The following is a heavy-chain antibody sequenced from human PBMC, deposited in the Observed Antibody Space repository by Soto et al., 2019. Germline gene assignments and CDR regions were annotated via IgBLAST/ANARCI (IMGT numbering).Heavy chain of an antibody. CDR1: GFTFSSYW. V-gene: IGHV3-7*01. D-gene: IGHD2-15*01. Sequence: EVQLVESGGGLVQPGGSLRLSCAASGFTFSSYWMSWVRQAPGKGLEWVANIKQDGSEKYYVDSVKGRFTISRDNAKNSLYLQMNSLRAEDTAVYYCARDSKVYSGGRGWQNYWGQGTLVTVSS. CDR3: ARDSKVYSGGRGWQNY. CDR2: IKQDGSEK. J-gene: IGHJ4*02.